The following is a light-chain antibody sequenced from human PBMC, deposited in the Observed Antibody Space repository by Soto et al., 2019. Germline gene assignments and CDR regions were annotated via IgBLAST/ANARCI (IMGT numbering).Light chain of an antibody. J-gene: IGLJ2*01. Sequence: QSALTQPPSASGSPGLSVTISCTGTSSDIGGNNYVSWYQQHPGKAPKLMIFEVSKRPSGVPDRFSGSKSRNTASLTVSGLQAEDEADNYCSSYAGSNNVVFGGGTKLTVL. V-gene: IGLV2-8*01. CDR3: SSYAGSNNVV. CDR2: EVS. CDR1: SSDIGGNNY.